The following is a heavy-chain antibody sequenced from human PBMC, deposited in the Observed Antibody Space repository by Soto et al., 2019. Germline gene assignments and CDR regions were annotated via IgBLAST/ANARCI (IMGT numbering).Heavy chain of an antibody. CDR3: ATLRRAGVTSGPLDF. V-gene: IGHV3-23*01. J-gene: IGHJ4*02. Sequence: GSLRLSCAASGFTFKNYALNWVRQAPGKGLEWVSTISGSGDSTDYADSVKGRFTISRDNSKNILYLQMNSLGPEDTAVYYCATLRRAGVTSGPLDFWGPGTPVTVSS. CDR1: GFTFKNYA. CDR2: ISGSGDST. D-gene: IGHD3-16*01.